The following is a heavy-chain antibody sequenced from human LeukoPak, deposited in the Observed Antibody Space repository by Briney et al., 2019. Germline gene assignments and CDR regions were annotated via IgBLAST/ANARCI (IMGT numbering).Heavy chain of an antibody. J-gene: IGHJ6*02. D-gene: IGHD7-27*01. CDR2: IYHSGST. V-gene: IGHV4-30-2*01. CDR3: ARDRLTGGMDV. CDR1: GGSISSGGYS. Sequence: SETLSLTCAVSGGSISSGGYSWSWIRQPPGKGLEWIGYIYHSGSTYYNPSLKSRATISVDRSKNQFSLKLSSVTAADTAVYYCARDRLTGGMDVWGQGTTVTVSS.